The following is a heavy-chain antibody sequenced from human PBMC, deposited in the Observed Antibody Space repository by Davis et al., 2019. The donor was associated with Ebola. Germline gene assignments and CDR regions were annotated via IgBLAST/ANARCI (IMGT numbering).Heavy chain of an antibody. V-gene: IGHV3-23*01. D-gene: IGHD6-19*01. CDR2: ISGSGGST. CDR1: VITFSSYA. J-gene: IGHJ6*02. CDR3: ARDIGYSDGWPDYYYYGMDV. Sequence: GGSLRLSCTDSVITFSSYAMTWVRQAPGKGLEWVSAISGSGGSTYYADSVKGRFTISRDNSKNTLNLQMNSLRAEDTAVYYCARDIGYSDGWPDYYYYGMDVWGQGTTVTVSS.